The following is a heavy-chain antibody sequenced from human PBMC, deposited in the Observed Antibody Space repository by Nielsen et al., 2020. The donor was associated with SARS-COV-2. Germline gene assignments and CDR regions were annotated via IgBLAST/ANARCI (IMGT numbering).Heavy chain of an antibody. CDR3: AREPGGMGDAFDI. CDR1: GGSFSGYY. V-gene: IGHV4-34*01. CDR2: INHSGST. Sequence: SETLSLTCAVYGGSFSGYYWSWIRQPPGKGLEWIGEINHSGSTNYNPSLKSRVTISVDTSKNQFSLKLSSVTAADTAVYYCAREPGGMGDAFDIWGQGTMVTVSS. D-gene: IGHD1-14*01. J-gene: IGHJ3*02.